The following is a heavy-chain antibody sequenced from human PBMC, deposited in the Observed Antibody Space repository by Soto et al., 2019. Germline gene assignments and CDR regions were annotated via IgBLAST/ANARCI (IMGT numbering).Heavy chain of an antibody. CDR1: GGTFSSYA. D-gene: IGHD3-22*01. J-gene: IGHJ6*02. Sequence: SVKVSCKASGGTFSSYAISWVRQAPGQGLEWMGGIIPIFGTANYAQKFQGRVTITADKSTSTADMELSSLRSEDTAVYYCARDKGDYYDSSGYYGRDGMDVWGQGTTVTVS. CDR2: IIPIFGTA. CDR3: ARDKGDYYDSSGYYGRDGMDV. V-gene: IGHV1-69*06.